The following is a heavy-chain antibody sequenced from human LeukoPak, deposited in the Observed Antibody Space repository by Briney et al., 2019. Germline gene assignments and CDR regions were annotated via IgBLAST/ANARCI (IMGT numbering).Heavy chain of an antibody. Sequence: SETLSLTCGVYGGSFSGYYWTLIRLPPGKGLEWIGESNHSGSTNYNPSLKSRVTISVDTSKNQFSLKLSSVTAADTAVYYCARLVGATFSGGYYGMDVWGQGTTVTVSS. CDR2: SNHSGST. CDR3: ARLVGATFSGGYYGMDV. CDR1: GGSFSGYY. D-gene: IGHD1-26*01. J-gene: IGHJ6*02. V-gene: IGHV4-34*01.